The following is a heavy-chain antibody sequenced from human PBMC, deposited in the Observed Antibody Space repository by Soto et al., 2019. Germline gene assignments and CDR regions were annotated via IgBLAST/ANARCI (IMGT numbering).Heavy chain of an antibody. Sequence: SETLSLTCTVSSGSISSTIYSWDWIRQPPGKGLEWIGSIFYSGSTYYNPSLKSRVTISVDTSKNQFSLNLSSVTAADTAVYYCARSTDSSGWRFDSWGQGTQVTVSS. J-gene: IGHJ4*02. CDR1: SGSISSTIYS. V-gene: IGHV4-39*07. CDR2: IFYSGST. CDR3: ARSTDSSGWRFDS. D-gene: IGHD6-19*01.